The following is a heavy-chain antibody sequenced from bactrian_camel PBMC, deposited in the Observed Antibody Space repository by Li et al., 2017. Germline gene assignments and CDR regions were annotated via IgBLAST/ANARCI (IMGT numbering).Heavy chain of an antibody. D-gene: IGHD5*01. CDR3: RQPKGTLTRGFPVLIITT. J-gene: IGHJ4*01. CDR1: GYTGSRIC. V-gene: IGHV3S40*01. CDR2: IYRRSGIT. Sequence: DVQLVESGGGLVQPGGSLRLSCAASGYTGSRICMAWYRQAPGKEREGVASIYRRSGITVYADSVKGRFTISQDHPKNTVYLQMNNLKPEDTACTTVRQPKGTLTRGFPVLIITTGARGPRSPSP.